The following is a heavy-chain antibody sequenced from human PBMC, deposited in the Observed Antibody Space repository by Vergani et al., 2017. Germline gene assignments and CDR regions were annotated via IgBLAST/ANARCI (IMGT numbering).Heavy chain of an antibody. CDR2: ISWNSGSI. V-gene: IGHV3-9*01. CDR1: GFTFDDYA. CDR3: AKAGALYCGGDCYYDAFDI. D-gene: IGHD2-21*02. Sequence: EVQLVESGGGLVQPGRSLRLSCAASGFTFDDYAMHWVRQAPGKGLEWVSGISWNSGSIGYADSVKGRFTISRDNAKNSLYLQMNSLRAEDTALYYCAKAGALYCGGDCYYDAFDIWGQGTMVTVSS. J-gene: IGHJ3*02.